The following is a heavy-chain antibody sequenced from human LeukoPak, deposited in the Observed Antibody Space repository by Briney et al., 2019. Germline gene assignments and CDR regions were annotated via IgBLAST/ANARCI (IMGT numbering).Heavy chain of an antibody. J-gene: IGHJ4*02. V-gene: IGHV3-23*01. D-gene: IGHD6-13*01. Sequence: GGSLRLSCAASGFTFSSYAMSWVRQAPGKGLEWVSAISGSGGSTYYADSVKGRFTISRDNSKNTLYLQMNSLRAEDTAVYYCAKGRDSSSWYGYYFDYWGQGTLVTVSS. CDR1: GFTFSSYA. CDR3: AKGRDSSSWYGYYFDY. CDR2: ISGSGGST.